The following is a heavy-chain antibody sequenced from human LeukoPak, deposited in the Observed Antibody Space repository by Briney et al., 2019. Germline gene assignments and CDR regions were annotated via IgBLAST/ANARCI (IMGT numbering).Heavy chain of an antibody. D-gene: IGHD6-13*01. CDR1: GGSFSGYH. CDR3: ATRRRYSSSWYINWFDP. V-gene: IGHV4-34*01. Sequence: PSETLSLTCAVYGGSFSGYHWGWIRQPPGKGLEWIGEINHSGSTNYNPSLKSRVTISVDTSKNQFSLKLSSVTAADTAVYYCATRRRYSSSWYINWFDPWGQGTLVTVST. CDR2: INHSGST. J-gene: IGHJ5*02.